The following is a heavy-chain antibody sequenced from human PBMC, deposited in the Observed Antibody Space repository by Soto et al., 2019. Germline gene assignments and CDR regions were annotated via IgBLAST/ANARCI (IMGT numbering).Heavy chain of an antibody. D-gene: IGHD5-18*01. CDR3: ARDYHSYGYGYYYYYGMDV. J-gene: IGHJ6*02. Sequence: GGSLRLSCAASGFIFSRFWLHWVRQAPGKGLVWVSRINADGSSTSYADSVKGRFTISRDNAKNTLYLQMNSLRAEDTAVYYCARDYHSYGYGYYYYYGMDVWGQGTTVTVSS. CDR1: GFIFSRFW. V-gene: IGHV3-74*01. CDR2: INADGSST.